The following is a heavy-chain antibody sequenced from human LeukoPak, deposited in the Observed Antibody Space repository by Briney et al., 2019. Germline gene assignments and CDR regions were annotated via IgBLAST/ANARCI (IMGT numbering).Heavy chain of an antibody. Sequence: GGSLRLSCAASEFTFVRYAMNWVRQAPGKGLEWVSYISSSSFKIGYADSVKGRFTISRDNADNSLYLQMNSLRAEDTAVYYCGRVIAGAIDYWGQGTLVTVSS. CDR1: EFTFVRYA. V-gene: IGHV3-48*04. J-gene: IGHJ4*02. CDR3: GRVIAGAIDY. D-gene: IGHD6-13*01. CDR2: ISSSSFKI.